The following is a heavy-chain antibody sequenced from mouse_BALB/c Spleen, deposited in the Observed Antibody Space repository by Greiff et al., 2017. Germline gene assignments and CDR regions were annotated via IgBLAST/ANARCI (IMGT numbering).Heavy chain of an antibody. D-gene: IGHD4-1*01. CDR2: IYPGDGDT. Sequence: QVQLKESGAELVRPGSSVKISCKASGYAFSSYWMNWVKQRPGQGLEWIGQIYPGDGDTNYNGKFKGKATLTADKSSSTAYMQLSSLTSEDSAVYFCARTGAYYFDYWGQGTTLTVSS. V-gene: IGHV1-80*01. CDR3: ARTGAYYFDY. CDR1: GYAFSSYW. J-gene: IGHJ2*01.